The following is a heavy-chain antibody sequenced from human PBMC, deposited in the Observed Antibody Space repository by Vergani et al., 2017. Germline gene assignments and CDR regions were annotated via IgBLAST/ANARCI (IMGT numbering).Heavy chain of an antibody. J-gene: IGHJ1*01. CDR3: TTAWGLYYLHGEYFQY. V-gene: IGHV3-11*01. D-gene: IGHD3-10*01. Sequence: LEESGGGSVKPGGSLRLSCAASGFKFSDHYMSWIRQAPGKGLEWVSHISPGASTVSYTDSVTGRFTVSRDNSKNTLFLQMNSLKDEDTAVYYCTTAWGLYYLHGEYFQYWGRGTLVSVSS. CDR2: ISPGASTV. CDR1: GFKFSDHY.